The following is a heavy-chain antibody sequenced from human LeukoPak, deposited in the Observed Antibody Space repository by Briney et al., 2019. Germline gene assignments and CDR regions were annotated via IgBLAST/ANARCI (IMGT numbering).Heavy chain of an antibody. D-gene: IGHD5-24*01. V-gene: IGHV1-69*01. CDR2: IIPIFGTA. CDR1: GGTFSSYA. Sequence: SVKVSCKASGGTFSSYAISWVRQAPGQGLEWMGGIIPIFGTANYAQKFQGRVTITADESTSTAYMELSSLRSEDTAVYYCAREERWLQIYDAFDIWGQGTMVTVSS. CDR3: AREERWLQIYDAFDI. J-gene: IGHJ3*02.